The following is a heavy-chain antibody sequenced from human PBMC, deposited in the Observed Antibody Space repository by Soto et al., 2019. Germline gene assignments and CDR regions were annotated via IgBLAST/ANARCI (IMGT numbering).Heavy chain of an antibody. D-gene: IGHD6-6*01. CDR3: ASQYGSSSGFDP. CDR2: MNHNSGNT. CDR1: GYTFTSYD. Sequence: ASVKCSWKACGYTFTSYDSNWGRQATGQGLEWRGWMNHNSGNTGYAQKFQDRVTMTRNPSIRTAYMELSSLRSEDTAVYYCASQYGSSSGFDPWGQGTLVTVSS. J-gene: IGHJ5*02. V-gene: IGHV1-8*01.